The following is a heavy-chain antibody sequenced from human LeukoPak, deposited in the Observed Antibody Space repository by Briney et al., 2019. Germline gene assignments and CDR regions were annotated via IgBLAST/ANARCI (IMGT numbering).Heavy chain of an antibody. V-gene: IGHV4-39*07. J-gene: IGHJ4*02. Sequence: SQTLSLTCAVSGGSISGSSYYWGWIRQPPGKKLEWIGSIYSSGSTYYNPSLKSRVTISVDTSKNQFSLKLSSVTAADTAVYYCAREDTPMVTPFDYWGQGTLVTVSS. CDR2: IYSSGST. D-gene: IGHD5-18*01. CDR1: GGSISGSSYY. CDR3: AREDTPMVTPFDY.